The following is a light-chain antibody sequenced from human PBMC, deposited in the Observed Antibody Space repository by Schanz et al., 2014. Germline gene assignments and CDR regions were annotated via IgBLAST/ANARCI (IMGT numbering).Light chain of an antibody. V-gene: IGLV1-44*01. J-gene: IGLJ3*02. CDR2: SSD. CDR3: ATWDVSLNGPV. CDR1: SSNIGSHT. Sequence: QSVLTQPPSASGTPGQRVTISCSGSSSNIGSHTVNWYQHLPGTAPKLLIYSSDQRPSGVPDRLSGSKSRTSASLAISGLQSEDEADYYCATWDVSLNGPVFGGGTKLTVL.